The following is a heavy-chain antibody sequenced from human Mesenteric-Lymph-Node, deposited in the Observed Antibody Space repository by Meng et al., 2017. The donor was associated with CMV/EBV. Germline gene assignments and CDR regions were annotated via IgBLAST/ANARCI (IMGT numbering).Heavy chain of an antibody. V-gene: IGHV3-74*01. D-gene: IGHD3-10*01. CDR3: ASLYYYGSGGYYSISDY. J-gene: IGHJ4*01. CDR1: FTFGPYW. CDR2: ISGDGSTT. Sequence: FTFGPYWMHWVRRPPGKGLVGVSHISGDGSTTNYANSVKGRFAISRDNAKDTLCLQMNSLRAEDTAVYYCASLYYYGSGGYYSISDYWGHGTLVTVSS.